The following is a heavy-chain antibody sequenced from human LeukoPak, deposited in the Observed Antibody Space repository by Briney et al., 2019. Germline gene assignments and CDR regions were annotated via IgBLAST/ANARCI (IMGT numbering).Heavy chain of an antibody. CDR1: GFTFSNFW. J-gene: IGHJ6*02. CDR2: IKQDETEK. V-gene: IGHV3-7*03. CDR3: ARDLRNGMDV. Sequence: GGSLRLPCTASGFTFSNFWMGWVRQAPGKGLEWVANIKQDETEKFYPGSVKGRFTISRDNAKNSLYLQMNSLRVEDTALYYCARDLRNGMDVWGQGTTVTVSS.